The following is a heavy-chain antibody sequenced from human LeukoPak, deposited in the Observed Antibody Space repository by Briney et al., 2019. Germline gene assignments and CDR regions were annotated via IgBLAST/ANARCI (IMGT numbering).Heavy chain of an antibody. D-gene: IGHD2-2*01. V-gene: IGHV1-2*02. CDR1: GYTFTGYY. Sequence: ASVKVSCKASGYTFTGYYMHWVRQAPGQGLEWMGWINPNSGGTNYAQKFQGRVTMTRDTSISTAYMELSRLRSDDTAVYYCARTYCSSTSCPWGWFDPWGQGTLVTVSS. CDR2: INPNSGGT. J-gene: IGHJ5*02. CDR3: ARTYCSSTSCPWGWFDP.